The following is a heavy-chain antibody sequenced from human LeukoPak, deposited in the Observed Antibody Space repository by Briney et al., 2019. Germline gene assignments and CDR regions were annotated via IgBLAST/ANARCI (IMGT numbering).Heavy chain of an antibody. Sequence: GGSLRLSCAASGFTFSSYSMNWVRQAPGKGLEWVSSISSRSSYIYYADSVKGRFTIPRDNAKHSLYLQMNSLRAEDTAVYYCAPLIAVAGTRYWGQGTLVTVSS. D-gene: IGHD6-19*01. CDR1: GFTFSSYS. CDR3: APLIAVAGTRY. V-gene: IGHV3-21*01. CDR2: ISSRSSYI. J-gene: IGHJ4*02.